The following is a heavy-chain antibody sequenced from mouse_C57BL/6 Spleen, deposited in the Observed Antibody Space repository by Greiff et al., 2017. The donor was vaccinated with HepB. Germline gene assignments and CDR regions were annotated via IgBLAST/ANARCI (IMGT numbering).Heavy chain of an antibody. J-gene: IGHJ2*01. CDR3: ARGGLRGYDEG. D-gene: IGHD2-2*01. Sequence: EVKLVESGGGLVKPGGSLKLSCAASGFTFSSYAMSWVRQTPEKRLEWVATISDGGSYTYYPDNVKGRFTISRDNAKNNLYLQMSHLKSEDTAMYYGARGGLRGYDEGWGQGTTLTVSS. CDR1: GFTFSSYA. V-gene: IGHV5-4*03. CDR2: ISDGGSYT.